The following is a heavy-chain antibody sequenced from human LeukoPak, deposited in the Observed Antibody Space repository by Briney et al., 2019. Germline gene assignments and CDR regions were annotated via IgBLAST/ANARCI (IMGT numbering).Heavy chain of an antibody. D-gene: IGHD3-16*01. Sequence: GASVNVSCRASGYTFTDYYIHWVRQAPGQGLEWMGWMNPDSGGTNYAQKFKGRVTMTRDTSINTAYMDLRRLTSDDTAIYYCTTRGGDTLMRTEAFDYWGLGTLVTVSS. J-gene: IGHJ4*02. CDR2: MNPDSGGT. V-gene: IGHV1-2*02. CDR1: GYTFTDYY. CDR3: TTRGGDTLMRTEAFDY.